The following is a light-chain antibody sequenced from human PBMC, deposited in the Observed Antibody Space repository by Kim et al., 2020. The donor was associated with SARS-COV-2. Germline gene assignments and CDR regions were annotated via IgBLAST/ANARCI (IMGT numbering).Light chain of an antibody. J-gene: IGLJ1*01. CDR2: AKN. CDR3: TSRDSSGASYV. V-gene: IGLV3-19*01. Sequence: SSELTQDPAVSVALGQTDNITCQGDSLRRYYASWYQQRPGQAPVVVIYAKNNRPSGIPDRFSGSSAGNTASLTITGAQAEDEADYYCTSRDSSGASYVFGPGTQLTVL. CDR1: SLRRYY.